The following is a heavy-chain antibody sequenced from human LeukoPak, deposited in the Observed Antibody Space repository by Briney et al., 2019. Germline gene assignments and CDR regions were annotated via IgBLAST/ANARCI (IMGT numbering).Heavy chain of an antibody. Sequence: GASVKVSCKASGYTFTGYYMHWVRQAPGQGLEWMGWINPNSGGTNYAQKFQGRVTMTRDTSISTAYMELSRLRSDDTAVYYCAIVQLYSSGQYETFDYWGQGTLVTVSS. CDR2: INPNSGGT. V-gene: IGHV1-2*02. CDR3: AIVQLYSSGQYETFDY. J-gene: IGHJ4*02. D-gene: IGHD6-19*01. CDR1: GYTFTGYY.